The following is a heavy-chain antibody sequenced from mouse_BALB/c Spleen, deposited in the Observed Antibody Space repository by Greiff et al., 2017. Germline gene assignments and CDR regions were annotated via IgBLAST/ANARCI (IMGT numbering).Heavy chain of an antibody. J-gene: IGHJ2*01. V-gene: IGHV1-69*02. CDR2: IDPSDSYT. D-gene: IGHD3-3*01. Sequence: QVHVKQPGAELVKPGASVKLSCKASGYTFTSYWMHWVKQRPGQGLEWIGEIDPSDSYTNYNQKFKGKATLTVDKSSSTAYMQLSSLTSEDSAVYYCARSRGTWGGFDYWGQGTTLTVAS. CDR3: ARSRGTWGGFDY. CDR1: GYTFTSYW.